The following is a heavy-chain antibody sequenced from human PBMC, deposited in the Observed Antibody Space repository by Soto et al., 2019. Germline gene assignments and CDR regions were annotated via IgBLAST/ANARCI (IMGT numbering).Heavy chain of an antibody. D-gene: IGHD3-9*01. CDR3: ARQAFYDILTGSVYGMDV. CDR1: GGSISSGGYS. CDR2: IYHSGST. J-gene: IGHJ6*02. V-gene: IGHV4-30-2*01. Sequence: SETLSLTCAVSGGSISSGGYSWSWIRQPLGKGLGWIGYIYHSGSTYYSPSFQGQVTISADKSISTAYLQWSSLKASDTAVYYCARQAFYDILTGSVYGMDVWGQGTTVTVSS.